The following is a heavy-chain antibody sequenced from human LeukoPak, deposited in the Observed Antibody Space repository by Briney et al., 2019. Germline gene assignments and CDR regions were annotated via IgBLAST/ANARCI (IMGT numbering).Heavy chain of an antibody. V-gene: IGHV4-39*07. CDR1: GGSIRSYY. CDR2: IYYSGST. CDR3: ARGQGWFDP. J-gene: IGHJ5*02. Sequence: SETLSLTCTVSGGSIRSYYWGWIRQPPGKGLEWIGSIYYSGSTYYNPSLKSRVTISVDTSKNQFSLKLSSVTAADTAVYYCARGQGWFDPWGQGTLVTVSS.